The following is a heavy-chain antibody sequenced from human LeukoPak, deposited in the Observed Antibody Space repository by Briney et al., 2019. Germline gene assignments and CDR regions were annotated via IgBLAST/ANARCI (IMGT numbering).Heavy chain of an antibody. D-gene: IGHD3-22*01. CDR1: GYTFTGYY. V-gene: IGHV1-2*06. J-gene: IGHJ4*02. CDR3: ARDDNYDSSGAVDY. CDR2: INPNSGGT. Sequence: GASVKVSCEASGYTFTGYYMHWVRQAPGQGLEWMGRINPNSGGTNYAQKFQGRVTMTRDTSISTAYMELSRLRSDDTAVYYCARDDNYDSSGAVDYWGQGTLVTVSS.